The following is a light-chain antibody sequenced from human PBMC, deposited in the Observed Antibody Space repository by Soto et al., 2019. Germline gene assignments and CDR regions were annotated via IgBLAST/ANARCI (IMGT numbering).Light chain of an antibody. CDR3: QQYNSYWT. CDR1: QSISSW. V-gene: IGKV1-5*01. CDR2: AAS. Sequence: DIQMTQSPYTLSASVGDTVTITCRASQSISSWLAWYQQKPGQAPKLLIYAASTLQSGVPSRFSGSGSGTDFTLTISCLQSDDFATYYCQQYNSYWTFGQGTKVDIK. J-gene: IGKJ1*01.